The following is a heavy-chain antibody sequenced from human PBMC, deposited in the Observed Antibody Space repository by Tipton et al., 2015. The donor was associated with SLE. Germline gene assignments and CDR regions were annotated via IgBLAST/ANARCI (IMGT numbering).Heavy chain of an antibody. V-gene: IGHV4-30-2*01. CDR2: IYQSGST. J-gene: IGHJ5*02. D-gene: IGHD1-14*01. Sequence: TLSLTCAVSGGSISSGGYSWSWIRQPPGKGLEWTGYIYQSGSTNYKSSLKSRVTISVDTSKNQFSLKLRSVTAADTAVYYCAKHGTTSEGGGWFDPWGQGIMVTVSS. CDR1: GGSISSGGYS. CDR3: AKHGTTSEGGGWFDP.